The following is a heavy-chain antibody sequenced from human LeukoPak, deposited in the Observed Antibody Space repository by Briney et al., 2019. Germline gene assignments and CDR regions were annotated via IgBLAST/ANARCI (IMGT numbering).Heavy chain of an antibody. CDR2: ISSSGSAI. V-gene: IGHV3-48*03. CDR3: ARGGSLGY. J-gene: IGHJ4*02. CDR1: GFTFSSYE. Sequence: AGSLRLSCAASGFTFSSYEMNWVRQAPGKGLEWVSKISSSGSAIYYADSVKGRFTISRDNAKSTLYLQMNSLRAEDTAVYYCARGGSLGYWGQGTLVTVSS. D-gene: IGHD6-19*01.